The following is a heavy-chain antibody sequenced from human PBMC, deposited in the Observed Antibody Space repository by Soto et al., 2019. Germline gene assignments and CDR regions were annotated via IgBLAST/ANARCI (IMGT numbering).Heavy chain of an antibody. CDR3: ARQLVSYYYFLTGYYRVDGMDV. J-gene: IGHJ6*02. CDR1: GYAFTSYD. V-gene: IGHV1-8*01. CDR2: MNPNSGNT. Sequence: KHFVASVKVSCKASGYAFTSYDINWVRQATGQGLXWTGWMNPNSGNTGYAQKFQGRVTRPRGTSISSAYLELSNLNSEEPAVYSCARQLVSYYYFLTGYYRVDGMDVWGQGTTVIVSS. D-gene: IGHD3-9*01.